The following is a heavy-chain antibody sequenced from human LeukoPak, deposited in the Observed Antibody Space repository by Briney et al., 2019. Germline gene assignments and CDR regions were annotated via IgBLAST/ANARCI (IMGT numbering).Heavy chain of an antibody. D-gene: IGHD2-21*02. Sequence: GGSLRLSCAASGFPFSTYAMSWVRQAPGKGLEWVSAISGGGDITYYADSVKGRFTISRDNSKDTLFLQMHSLRPGDTAVYYCVREDTPATANYWGQGTLVTISS. CDR1: GFPFSTYA. CDR2: ISGGGDIT. CDR3: VREDTPATANY. J-gene: IGHJ4*02. V-gene: IGHV3-23*01.